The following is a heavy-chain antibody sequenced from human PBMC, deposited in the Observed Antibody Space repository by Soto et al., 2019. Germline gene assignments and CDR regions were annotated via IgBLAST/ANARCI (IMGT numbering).Heavy chain of an antibody. CDR3: ARDSFYGSGSFTNYYYYGMDV. J-gene: IGHJ6*02. D-gene: IGHD3-10*01. CDR1: GFTFSDHY. CDR2: TRNKANSYTT. Sequence: EVQLVESGGGLVQPGGSLRLSCAASGFTFSDHYMDWVRQAPGKGLEWVGRTRNKANSYTTEYAASVKGRFTISRDDSKNSLYLQMNSLKTEDTAVYYCARDSFYGSGSFTNYYYYGMDVWGQGTTVTVSS. V-gene: IGHV3-72*01.